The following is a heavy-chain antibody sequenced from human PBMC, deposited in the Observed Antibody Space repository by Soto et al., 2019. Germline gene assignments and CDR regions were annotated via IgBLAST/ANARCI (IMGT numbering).Heavy chain of an antibody. V-gene: IGHV4-31*03. Sequence: PSETLSLTCTVSGGSISTSGSYWTWIRQHPGKGLEWIGYIYYSGSTYYNPSLKSRVTISVDTSKNQFSLKLSSVTAADTAVYYCARRYGGNFDYWGQGTLVTVSS. D-gene: IGHD3-16*01. CDR2: IYYSGST. CDR1: GGSISTSGSY. CDR3: ARRYGGNFDY. J-gene: IGHJ4*02.